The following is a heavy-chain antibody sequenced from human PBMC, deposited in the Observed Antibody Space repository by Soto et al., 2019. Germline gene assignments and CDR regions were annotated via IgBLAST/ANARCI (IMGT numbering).Heavy chain of an antibody. V-gene: IGHV3-7*01. CDR3: ARDLTESMNWFDP. CDR1: GLTFSSYW. Sequence: GVLRLSCAASGLTFSSYWMSWVRQAPGKGLEWVANIKQDGSEKYYVDSVKGRFTISRDNAKNSLYLQMNSLRAEDTAVYYCARDLTESMNWFDPWGQGTLVTVSS. J-gene: IGHJ5*02. CDR2: IKQDGSEK.